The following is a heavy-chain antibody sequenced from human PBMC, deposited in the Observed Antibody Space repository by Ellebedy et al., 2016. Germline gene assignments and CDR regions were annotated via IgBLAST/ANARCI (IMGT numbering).Heavy chain of an antibody. V-gene: IGHV3-21*01. Sequence: GESLKISXAASGFTFSSYSLNWVRQAPGKGLEWVSSISSSSSYIYYADSVKGRFTISRDNVKNSLYLQMNSLRAEDTAVYYCARVRGSSGWQRRDYCGQGSLVSVSS. D-gene: IGHD6-19*01. CDR3: ARVRGSSGWQRRDY. J-gene: IGHJ4*02. CDR1: GFTFSSYS. CDR2: ISSSSSYI.